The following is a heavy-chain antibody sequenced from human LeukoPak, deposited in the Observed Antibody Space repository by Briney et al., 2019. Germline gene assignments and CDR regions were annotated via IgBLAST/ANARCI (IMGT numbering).Heavy chain of an antibody. J-gene: IGHJ6*03. CDR3: ARDITSVDGTYEYYSYMDV. CDR1: GYTFTSYG. Sequence: ASVKVSCKASGYTFTSYGISWVRQAPGQGLEWMGWISGYNGRTHYAQTFQGRVTMTVDTSTSTAYMELRNLTSDDTALYYCARDITSVDGTYEYYSYMDVWGKGTTVIISS. CDR2: ISGYNGRT. V-gene: IGHV1-18*01. D-gene: IGHD3-16*01.